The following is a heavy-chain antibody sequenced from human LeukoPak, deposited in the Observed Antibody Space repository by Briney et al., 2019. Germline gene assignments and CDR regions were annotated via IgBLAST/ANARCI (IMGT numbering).Heavy chain of an antibody. D-gene: IGHD3-10*01. Sequence: ASVKVSCKASGYTFTSYDINWVRQATGQGLEWMGWMNPNSGNTGYAQKFQGRVTITRNTSISTAYMELSSLRSEDTAVYYCARGRRDCITMVRGVICYYYMDVWGKGTTVTVSS. J-gene: IGHJ6*03. CDR1: GYTFTSYD. CDR3: ARGRRDCITMVRGVICYYYMDV. CDR2: MNPNSGNT. V-gene: IGHV1-8*03.